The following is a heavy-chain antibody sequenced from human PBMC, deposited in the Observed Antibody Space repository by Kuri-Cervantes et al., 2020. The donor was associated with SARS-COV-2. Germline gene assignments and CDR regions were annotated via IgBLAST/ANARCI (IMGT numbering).Heavy chain of an antibody. D-gene: IGHD2-15*01. Sequence: ESLKISCAVYGWSFSGYYWSWIRQPPGKGLEWIGEINHSGSTNYNPSLKSRVTITVDTSKNQFSLKLISVTAADTAVYYCARGGKGFGNCSGGSCYQNWFDPWGQGTLVTVSS. V-gene: IGHV4-34*01. J-gene: IGHJ5*02. CDR1: GWSFSGYY. CDR2: INHSGST. CDR3: ARGGKGFGNCSGGSCYQNWFDP.